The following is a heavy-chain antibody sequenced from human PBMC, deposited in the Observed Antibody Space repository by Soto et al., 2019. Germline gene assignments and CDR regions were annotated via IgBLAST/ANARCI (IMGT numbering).Heavy chain of an antibody. CDR2: ISAYNGNR. CDR1: GYTFNSYG. CDR3: ARHGPPLYY. J-gene: IGHJ4*02. V-gene: IGHV1-18*01. Sequence: ASVKVACKASGYTFNSYGISWVRQAPGQGLEWMGWISAYNGNRNYAQKFQGRVTMTTVTSTSTAYMELRSLRSDDTAVYNCARHGPPLYYWGQGTPVTVSS.